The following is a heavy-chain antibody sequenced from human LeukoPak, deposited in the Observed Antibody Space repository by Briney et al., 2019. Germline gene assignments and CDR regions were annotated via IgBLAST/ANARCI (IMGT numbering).Heavy chain of an antibody. CDR1: GGSISSSSYC. CDR3: ARHGLIATINAYFDY. D-gene: IGHD5-24*01. V-gene: IGHV4-39*01. J-gene: IGHJ4*02. Sequence: SETLSLTCTVSGGSISSSSYCWGWIRHPPGKGLEWIGSIYYSGRTYYNPSLKSRVTISVDTSKNQFSLKLSSVTAADTAVYYCARHGLIATINAYFDYWGQGTLVTVSS. CDR2: IYYSGRT.